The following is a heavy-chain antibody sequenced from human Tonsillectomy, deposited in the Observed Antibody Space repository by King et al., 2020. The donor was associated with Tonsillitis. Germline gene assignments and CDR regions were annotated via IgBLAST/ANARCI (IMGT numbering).Heavy chain of an antibody. V-gene: IGHV4-30-2*01. Sequence: LQLQESGSGLVKPSQTLSLTCAVSGGSISSGAYSWSSWSWIRQPPGKGLDWIGYIYHSGSTYYNPSLKSRVTISVDTSKNQFSLKLSSVTAADTAVYYCARAISSSFTSGMNVWGQGTTVTVSS. J-gene: IGHJ6*02. CDR3: ARAISSSFTSGMNV. CDR2: IYHSGST. CDR1: GGSISSGAYS. D-gene: IGHD6-6*01.